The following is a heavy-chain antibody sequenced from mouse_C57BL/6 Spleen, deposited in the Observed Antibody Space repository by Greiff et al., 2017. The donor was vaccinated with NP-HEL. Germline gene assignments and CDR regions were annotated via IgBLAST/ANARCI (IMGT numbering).Heavy chain of an antibody. CDR1: GYSFTDYN. D-gene: IGHD1-1*01. Sequence: EVQLQESGPELVKPGASVKISCKASGYSFTDYNMNWVKQSNGKSLEWIGVINPNYGTTSYNQKFKGKATLTVDQSSSTAYLQLNSLTSEDSAVYYCARSYFGRGGSDYYAMDYWGQGTSVTVSS. CDR3: ARSYFGRGGSDYYAMDY. J-gene: IGHJ4*01. CDR2: INPNYGTT. V-gene: IGHV1-39*01.